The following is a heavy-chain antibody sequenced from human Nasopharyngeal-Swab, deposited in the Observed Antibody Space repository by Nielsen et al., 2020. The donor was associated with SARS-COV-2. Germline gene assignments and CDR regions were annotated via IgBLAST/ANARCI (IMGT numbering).Heavy chain of an antibody. CDR3: AVHVAGDRPPFDP. CDR2: INTNTGNP. D-gene: IGHD6-19*01. J-gene: IGHJ5*02. Sequence: WVRQAPGQGLEWMGWINTNTGNPTYAQGFTGRFGFSLDTSVSTAYLQISSLKAEDTAVYYCAVHVAGDRPPFDPWGQGTLVTVSS. V-gene: IGHV7-4-1*02.